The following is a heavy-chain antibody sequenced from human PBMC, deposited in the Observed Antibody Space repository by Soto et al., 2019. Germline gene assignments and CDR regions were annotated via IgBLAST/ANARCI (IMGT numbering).Heavy chain of an antibody. Sequence: SETLSLTCTVSGGSISSGGYYWSWIRQHPGKGQEWIGYIYYSGSTYYNPSLKSRVTISVDTSKNQFSLKLSSVTAADTAVYYCARQNYYDSSGYYHIGYWGQGTMVTVSS. J-gene: IGHJ4*02. D-gene: IGHD3-22*01. V-gene: IGHV4-31*03. CDR3: ARQNYYDSSGYYHIGY. CDR1: GGSISSGGYY. CDR2: IYYSGST.